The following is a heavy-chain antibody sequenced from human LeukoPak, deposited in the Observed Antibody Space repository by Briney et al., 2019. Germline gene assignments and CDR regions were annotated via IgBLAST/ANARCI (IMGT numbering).Heavy chain of an antibody. V-gene: IGHV1-69*05. CDR1: GGTFSSYA. Sequence: SVKVSCKASGGTFSSYAISWVRQAPGQGLEWMGRIIPIFGTANYAQKLQGRVTMTTDTSTSTAYMELRSLRSDDTAVYYCARDAQCDYFDYWGQGTLVTVSS. D-gene: IGHD5-24*01. CDR3: ARDAQCDYFDY. J-gene: IGHJ4*02. CDR2: IIPIFGTA.